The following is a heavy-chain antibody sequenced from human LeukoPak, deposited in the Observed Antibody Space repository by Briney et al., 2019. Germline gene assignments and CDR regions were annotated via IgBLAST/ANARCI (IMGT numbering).Heavy chain of an antibody. CDR2: ISAYNGNT. CDR3: ARYPHDYGDPRSCWYFDL. V-gene: IGHV1-18*01. Sequence: GASVTVSFKASGYTFTIYGISWVRQAPGQGLEWMGWISAYNGNTNYAQKLQGRVTMTTDTSTSTAYMELRSLRSDDTAVYYCARYPHDYGDPRSCWYFDLWGRGTLVTVSS. J-gene: IGHJ2*01. D-gene: IGHD4-17*01. CDR1: GYTFTIYG.